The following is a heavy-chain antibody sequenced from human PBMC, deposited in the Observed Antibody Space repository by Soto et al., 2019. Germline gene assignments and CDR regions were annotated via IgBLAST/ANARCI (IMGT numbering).Heavy chain of an antibody. V-gene: IGHV1-8*01. Sequence: QVQLVQSGAEVKKPGASVKVSCKASGYTFTSYDINWVRQATGQGLEWMGWMNPNSGNTGYAQKFQGRVTMTRNTSISTDYMELSSLRSEDTAVYYCARGFEVTTYYYYYGMDVWGQGPTVTVSS. CDR1: GYTFTSYD. J-gene: IGHJ6*02. CDR2: MNPNSGNT. D-gene: IGHD4-17*01. CDR3: ARGFEVTTYYYYYGMDV.